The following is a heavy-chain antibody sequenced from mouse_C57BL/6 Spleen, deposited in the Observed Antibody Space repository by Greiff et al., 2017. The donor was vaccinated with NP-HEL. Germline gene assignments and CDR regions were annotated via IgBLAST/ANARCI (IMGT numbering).Heavy chain of an antibody. Sequence: DVHLVESGGGLVKPGGSLKLSCAASGFTFSDYGMHWVRQAPEKGLEWVAYISSGSSTIYYADTVKGRFTISRDNAKNTLFLQMTSLRSEDTAMYYCARVYSMDYWGQGTSVTSPQ. CDR2: ISSGSSTI. CDR1: GFTFSDYG. J-gene: IGHJ4*01. D-gene: IGHD2-12*01. V-gene: IGHV5-17*01. CDR3: ARVYSMDY.